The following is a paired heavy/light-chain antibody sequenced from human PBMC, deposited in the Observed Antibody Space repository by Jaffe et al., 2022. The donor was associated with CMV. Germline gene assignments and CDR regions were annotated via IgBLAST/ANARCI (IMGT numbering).Light chain of an antibody. J-gene: IGLJ2*01. CDR2: DVS. CDR3: SSYTRTSTRV. Sequence: QSALTQPASVSGSPGQSITISCTGTSSDVGSYNYVSWYQQHPGKAPKLMIYDVSNRPSGISNRFSGSKSGNTASLTISGLQAEDEADYYCSSYTRTSTRVFGGGTKLTVL. CDR1: SSDVGSYNY. V-gene: IGLV2-14*03.
Heavy chain of an antibody. D-gene: IGHD6-19*01. V-gene: IGHV4-59*01. CDR2: LYHIGST. CDR1: GDSISNYY. J-gene: IGHJ3*02. CDR3: ARERLSSGWYYGAFDI. Sequence: QVQLQESGPGLVKPWETLSLTCAVSGDSISNYYWSWIRQPPGKGLEWIGYLYHIGSTHYNPSLKSRVSMSVDTSKNQLSLQLSSPTAADTAIYYCARERLSSGWYYGAFDIWGQGTMVIVSS.